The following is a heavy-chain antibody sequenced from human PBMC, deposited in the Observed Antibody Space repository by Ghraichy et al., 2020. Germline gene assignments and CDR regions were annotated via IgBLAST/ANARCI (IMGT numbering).Heavy chain of an antibody. Sequence: GGSLRLSCAASGFTVSSNYMSWVRQAPGKGLEWVSVIYSGGSTYYAHSVKGRFTISRDNSKNTLYLQMNSLRAEDTAVYYCARVPSSWQYYFDYWGQGTLVTVSS. D-gene: IGHD6-13*01. V-gene: IGHV3-66*01. CDR1: GFTVSSNY. CDR3: ARVPSSWQYYFDY. CDR2: IYSGGST. J-gene: IGHJ4*02.